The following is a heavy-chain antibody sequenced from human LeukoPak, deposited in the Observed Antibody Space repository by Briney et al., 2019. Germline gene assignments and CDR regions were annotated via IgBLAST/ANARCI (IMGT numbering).Heavy chain of an antibody. D-gene: IGHD5-12*01. J-gene: IGHJ4*02. CDR1: GGSISSGSYY. CDR2: IYTSGST. V-gene: IGHV4-61*02. Sequence: PSETLSLTCTVSGGSISSGSYYWSWIRQPAGKGLEWIGRIYTSGSTNYNPSLKSRVTMSVDTSKNQFSLKLSSVTAADTAVYYCARSGSFDYWGQGTLVTVSS. CDR3: ARSGSFDY.